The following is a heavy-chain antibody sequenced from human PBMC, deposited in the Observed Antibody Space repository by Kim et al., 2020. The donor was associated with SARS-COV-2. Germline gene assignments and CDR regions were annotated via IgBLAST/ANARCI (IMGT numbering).Heavy chain of an antibody. D-gene: IGHD1-1*01. J-gene: IGHJ4*02. CDR1: GFTFSTYG. V-gene: IGHV3-30*19. CDR3: ARDRYQQLWYFDQ. Sequence: GGSLRLSCATSGFTFSTYGMHWVRQAPGKGLEWVAFISFDGDIEFFSDSVKGRFSISRDNAKNTLYLQMSSLRGDDTAVYFCARDRYQQLWYFDQWGQGTLVIVSS. CDR2: ISFDGDIE.